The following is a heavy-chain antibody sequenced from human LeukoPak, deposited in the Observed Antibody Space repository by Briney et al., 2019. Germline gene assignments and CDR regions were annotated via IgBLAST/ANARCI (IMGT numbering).Heavy chain of an antibody. CDR3: ARVRPYCSGGSCYSTYYYYMDV. CDR2: IYYSGST. D-gene: IGHD2-15*01. J-gene: IGHJ6*03. V-gene: IGHV4-59*01. CDR1: GGSISSYY. Sequence: SETLSLTCTVSGGSISSYYWSWIREPPGKGLEWIGYIYYSGSTNYNPSLKSRVTISVDTSKNQFSLKLSSVTAADTAVYYCARVRPYCSGGSCYSTYYYYMDVWGKGTTVTVSS.